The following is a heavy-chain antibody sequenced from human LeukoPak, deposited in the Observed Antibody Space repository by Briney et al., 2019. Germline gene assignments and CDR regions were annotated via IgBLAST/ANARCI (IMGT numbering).Heavy chain of an antibody. V-gene: IGHV3-33*06. CDR2: VWSGGKNK. Sequence: AGGSLRLSCAASGFTFDDYGMHWVRQAPGKGLEWVAVVWSGGKNKYYSDSVKGRFTISRDNSKNTLYLEMNSLRAEDTAVYYCAKDGQVGAIGYFDYRGQGTLVTVSS. D-gene: IGHD1-26*01. CDR3: AKDGQVGAIGYFDY. CDR1: GFTFDDYG. J-gene: IGHJ4*02.